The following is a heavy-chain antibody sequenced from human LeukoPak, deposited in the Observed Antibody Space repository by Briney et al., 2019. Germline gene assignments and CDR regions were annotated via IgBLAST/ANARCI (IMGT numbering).Heavy chain of an antibody. Sequence: PSGTLSLTCAVSGGSISSSNWWSWVRQPPGKGLEWIGEVYHSGSTNYNPSLKSRVTISVDKSKNQFFLKLSSVTAADTAVYYCARRVELGDVRGAFDIWGQGTMVTVSS. J-gene: IGHJ3*02. CDR3: ARRVELGDVRGAFDI. D-gene: IGHD7-27*01. CDR2: VYHSGST. CDR1: GGSISSSNW. V-gene: IGHV4-4*02.